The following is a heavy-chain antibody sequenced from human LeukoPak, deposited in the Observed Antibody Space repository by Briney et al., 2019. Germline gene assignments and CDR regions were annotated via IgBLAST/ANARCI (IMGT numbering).Heavy chain of an antibody. CDR1: GVSISSYY. J-gene: IGHJ4*02. Sequence: PSETLSLTCTVSGVSISSYYWSWIRQPPGKGLEWIGYIYYSENTNYNSSLKSRVTISEDTSKNQFSLNLTSVIAADTAVYYCAGGNFYDSSGHPYHFHYWGQGTLVTVPS. D-gene: IGHD3-22*01. CDR2: IYYSENT. CDR3: AGGNFYDSSGHPYHFHY. V-gene: IGHV4-59*01.